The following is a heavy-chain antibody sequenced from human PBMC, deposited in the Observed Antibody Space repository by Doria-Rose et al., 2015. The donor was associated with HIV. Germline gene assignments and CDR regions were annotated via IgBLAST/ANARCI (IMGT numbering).Heavy chain of an antibody. Sequence: LRLSCVASGFTFSDYALTWVRQAPGKGLEWVSEISGSGGSTFYADSVKGRFTISRDNSKNTLYLQMNNLRAEDTAVYYCAKYRRVATHSDYWGQGTLVTVSS. V-gene: IGHV3-23*01. CDR2: ISGSGGST. D-gene: IGHD3-3*01. J-gene: IGHJ4*02. CDR3: AKYRRVATHSDY. CDR1: GFTFSDYA.